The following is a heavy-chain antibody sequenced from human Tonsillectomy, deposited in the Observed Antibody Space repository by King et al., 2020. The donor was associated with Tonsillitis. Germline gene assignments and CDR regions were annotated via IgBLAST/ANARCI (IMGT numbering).Heavy chain of an antibody. CDR1: GYTFTSYY. J-gene: IGHJ4*02. CDR2: INPSGGST. V-gene: IGHV1-46*01. CDR3: AREKEYASSGYYSPVDY. D-gene: IGHD3-22*01. Sequence: VQLVESGAEVKKPGASVKVSCKASGYTFTSYYMHWVRQAPGQGLEWMGIINPSGGSTSYAQNFQGRVTMTRDTSTSTVYMELSSLRSADTAVYYCAREKEYASSGYYSPVDYWGQGTLVTVSS.